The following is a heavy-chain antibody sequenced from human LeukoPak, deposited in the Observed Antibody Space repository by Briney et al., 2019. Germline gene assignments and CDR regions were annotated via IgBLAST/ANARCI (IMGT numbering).Heavy chain of an antibody. J-gene: IGHJ6*02. V-gene: IGHV1-58*02. CDR3: AADPAITMVRGVPNIYYYYYGMDV. Sequence: ASVKVSCKASGFTFTSFAMQWVRQARGQRLEWIGWIVVGSGNTNYAQKFQDRVTITRDMSTSTAYMELSSLRSEDTAVYYCAADPAITMVRGVPNIYYYYYGMDVWGQGTTVTVSS. D-gene: IGHD3-10*01. CDR1: GFTFTSFA. CDR2: IVVGSGNT.